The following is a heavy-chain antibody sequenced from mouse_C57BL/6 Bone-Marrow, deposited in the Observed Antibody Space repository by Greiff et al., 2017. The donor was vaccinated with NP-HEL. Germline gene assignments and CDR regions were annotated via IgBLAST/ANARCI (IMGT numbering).Heavy chain of an antibody. D-gene: IGHD2-5*01. V-gene: IGHV1-55*01. J-gene: IGHJ1*03. CDR3: VYSNYWYFDV. Sequence: VQLQQPGAELVKPGASVKMSCKASGYTFTSYWITWVKRRPGQGLEWIGDIYPGSGSTNYNEKFKSKATLTVDTSSSTAYMQLSSLTSEDSAVYYCVYSNYWYFDVWGTGTTVTVSS. CDR1: GYTFTSYW. CDR2: IYPGSGST.